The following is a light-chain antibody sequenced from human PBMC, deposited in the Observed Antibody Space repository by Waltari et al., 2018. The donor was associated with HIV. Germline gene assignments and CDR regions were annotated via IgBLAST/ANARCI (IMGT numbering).Light chain of an antibody. Sequence: DVVMTQSPDALAVSLAEGAPTNCTAPPSVFYTPNAKNYIAWYQKRPGQAPKLLIYWASTREFGVSARFSGSGSGTNFTLTITSLQAEDVAVYYCQQYYSPPPTFGQGTKVEIK. CDR1: PSVFYTPNAKNY. V-gene: IGKV4-1*01. J-gene: IGKJ1*01. CDR2: WAS. CDR3: QQYYSPPPT.